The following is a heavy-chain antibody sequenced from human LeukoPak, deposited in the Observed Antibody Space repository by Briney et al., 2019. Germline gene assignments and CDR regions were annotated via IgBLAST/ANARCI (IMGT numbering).Heavy chain of an antibody. CDR3: ARHSDSDILTGPNDY. CDR2: ISASGGST. Sequence: GGSLRLSCAASGFTFSSYAMNWVRQAPGKGLEWVSAISASGGSTYYADSVKGRFTISRDNSKNTLYLQMNSLRAEDTAVYYCARHSDSDILTGPNDYWGQGTLVTVSS. J-gene: IGHJ4*02. CDR1: GFTFSSYA. V-gene: IGHV3-23*01. D-gene: IGHD3-9*01.